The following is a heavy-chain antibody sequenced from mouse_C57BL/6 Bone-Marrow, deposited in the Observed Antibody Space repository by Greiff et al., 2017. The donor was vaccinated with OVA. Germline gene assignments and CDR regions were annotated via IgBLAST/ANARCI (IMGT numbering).Heavy chain of an antibody. CDR3: ARSGYYGSSLYAMDY. CDR1: GYTFTSYW. D-gene: IGHD1-1*01. CDR2: IDPSDSYT. J-gene: IGHJ4*01. Sequence: LQQPGAELVMPGASVKLSCKASGYTFTSYWMHWVKQRPGQGLEWIGEIDPSDSYTNYNQKFKGKSTLTVDKSSSTAYMQLSSLTSEDSAVYHCARSGYYGSSLYAMDYWGQGTSVTVSS. V-gene: IGHV1-69*01.